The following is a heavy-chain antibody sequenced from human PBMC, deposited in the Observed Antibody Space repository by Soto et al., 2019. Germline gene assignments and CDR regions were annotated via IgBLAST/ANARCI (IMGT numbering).Heavy chain of an antibody. CDR2: IYYSGRT. J-gene: IGHJ5*02. CDR3: ASHPSDFWFDP. D-gene: IGHD2-21*02. V-gene: IGHV4-39*01. Sequence: QLQLQESGPGLVKPSETLSLTCSVSGGSISSSSYFWGWIRQPPGKGLEWIGSIYYSGRTYYNPSLKSRVTVSVDTSKNQFCLKLSSVTGADTAVYYCASHPSDFWFDPWGQGTLVTVSS. CDR1: GGSISSSSYF.